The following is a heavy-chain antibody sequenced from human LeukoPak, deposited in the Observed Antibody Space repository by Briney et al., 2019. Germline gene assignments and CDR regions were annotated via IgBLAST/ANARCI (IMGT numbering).Heavy chain of an antibody. D-gene: IGHD2-21*02. CDR1: GFTFSSYS. V-gene: IGHV3-21*01. J-gene: IGHJ4*02. Sequence: PGGSLRLSWAASGFTFSSYSMNWVRQAPGKGLEWVSSISSSSSYIYYADSVKGRFTISRDNAKNSLYLQMNSLRAEDTAVYYCARGIVVVTAIPGYWGQGTLVTVSS. CDR3: ARGIVVVTAIPGY. CDR2: ISSSSSYI.